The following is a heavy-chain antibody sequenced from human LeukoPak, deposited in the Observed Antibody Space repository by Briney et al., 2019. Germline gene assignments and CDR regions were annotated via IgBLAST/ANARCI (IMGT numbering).Heavy chain of an antibody. CDR2: ISYDGSNK. V-gene: IGHV3-30*18. J-gene: IGHJ4*02. CDR1: GFTFSSYG. CDR3: AKGSASAGTLDYFDY. Sequence: GGSLRLSCAASGFTFSSYGMHWVRQAPGKGLEWVAVISYDGSNKYYADSVKGRFTISRDNSKNTLYLQMNSLRAEDTAVYYCAKGSASAGTLDYFDYWGQGTLVTVSS. D-gene: IGHD6-13*01.